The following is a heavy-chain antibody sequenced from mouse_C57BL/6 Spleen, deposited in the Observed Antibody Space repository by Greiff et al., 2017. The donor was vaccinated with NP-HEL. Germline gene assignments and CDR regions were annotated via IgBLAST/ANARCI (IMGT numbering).Heavy chain of an antibody. CDR3: AGVYYGSSYGYFDV. V-gene: IGHV1-64*01. D-gene: IGHD1-1*01. J-gene: IGHJ1*03. CDR1: GYTFTSYW. CDR2: IHPNSGST. Sequence: QVQLQQPGAELVKPGASVKLSCKASGYTFTSYWMHWVKQRPGQGLEWIGMIHPNSGSTNYNEKFKSKATLTVDKSSSTAYMQLSSLTSEDSAVYYCAGVYYGSSYGYFDVWGKGTTVTVSS.